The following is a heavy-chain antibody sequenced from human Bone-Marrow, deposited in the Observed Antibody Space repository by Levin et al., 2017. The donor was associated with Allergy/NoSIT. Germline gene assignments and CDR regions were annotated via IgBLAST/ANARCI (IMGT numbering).Heavy chain of an antibody. CDR2: ISPRDSAT. D-gene: IGHD3-22*01. CDR1: GYTFSSHW. J-gene: IGHJ4*02. CDR3: SRRDSSGYIDF. Sequence: GASVKVSCKASGYTFSSHWIGWVRQMPGRRPEWMGIISPRDSATRYNPSFQGQVTFSVDMSITTAYLHWSSLKASDSAIYYCSRRDSSGYIDFWGRGSLVTVSS. V-gene: IGHV5-51*01.